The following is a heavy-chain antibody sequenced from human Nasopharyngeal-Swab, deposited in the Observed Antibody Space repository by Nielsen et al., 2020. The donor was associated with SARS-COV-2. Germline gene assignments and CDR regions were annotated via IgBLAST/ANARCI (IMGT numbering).Heavy chain of an antibody. D-gene: IGHD3-10*01. CDR3: ARHLSRTFYYGSGVRDFDF. V-gene: IGHV4-39*01. CDR1: GGSISSSSYY. Sequence: SETLSLTCTVSGGSISSSSYYWGWIRQPPGKGLEWIGSIYYSGSTYYNPSLKSRVTISVDTSKNQFSLKLSSVTAADTAVYYCARHLSRTFYYGSGVRDFDFCGQGTLVTVSS. CDR2: IYYSGST. J-gene: IGHJ4*02.